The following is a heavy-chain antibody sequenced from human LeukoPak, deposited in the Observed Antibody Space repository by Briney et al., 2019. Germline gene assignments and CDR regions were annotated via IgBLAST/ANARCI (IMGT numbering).Heavy chain of an antibody. CDR2: IYHSGST. Sequence: SETLSLTCVVSGGSINSSYWWSWVRQPPGKGLEWIGQIYHSGSTSYNPSLKSRVTISVDKSKNQFSLKLSSVTAADTAVYYCARCSSSPTYYFDYWGQGTLVTVSS. V-gene: IGHV4-4*02. D-gene: IGHD6-13*01. CDR1: GGSINSSYW. J-gene: IGHJ4*02. CDR3: ARCSSSPTYYFDY.